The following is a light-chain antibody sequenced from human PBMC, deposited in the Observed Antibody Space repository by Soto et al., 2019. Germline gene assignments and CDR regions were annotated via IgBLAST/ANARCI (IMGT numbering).Light chain of an antibody. Sequence: AIRMTQSPSSFSASTGDRVTITCRASQDISSYLAWYQQKPGKAPKVLIYAASTLQSGVPSRFSGSGSGTDFTLTISGLQSEDFATYYCRQYHTYPPLTFGGGTKVEIK. CDR3: RQYHTYPPLT. CDR1: QDISSY. V-gene: IGKV1-8*01. CDR2: AAS. J-gene: IGKJ4*01.